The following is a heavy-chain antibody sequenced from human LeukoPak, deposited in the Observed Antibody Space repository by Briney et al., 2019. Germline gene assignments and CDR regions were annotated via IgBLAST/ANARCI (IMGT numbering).Heavy chain of an antibody. V-gene: IGHV3-21*01. CDR3: ARGGYSSSWPLDAFDI. Sequence: GGSLRLSCAASEFTFITYSMNWVRQAPGKGLEWVSSISTSGTYIYYADSVKGRFTISRDNAKNSLYLQMNSLRAEDTAVYYCARGGYSSSWPLDAFDIWGQGTMVTVSS. J-gene: IGHJ3*02. D-gene: IGHD6-13*01. CDR1: EFTFITYS. CDR2: ISTSGTYI.